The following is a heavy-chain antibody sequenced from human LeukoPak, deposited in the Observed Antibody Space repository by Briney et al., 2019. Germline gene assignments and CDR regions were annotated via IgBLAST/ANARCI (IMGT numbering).Heavy chain of an antibody. J-gene: IGHJ5*02. V-gene: IGHV3-23*01. D-gene: IGHD3-22*01. CDR2: ISGSGGHT. CDR1: GFTFKNYA. CDR3: AKVDYYDSSGNYPNWFDP. Sequence: GGSLRLSCAASGFTFKNYAISWVRQTPVNGLEWILGISGSGGHTYYADSVKGRFTISRDNSRDTVFLQMNSLRAEDTAVYYCAKVDYYDSSGNYPNWFDPWGQGTLVTVSS.